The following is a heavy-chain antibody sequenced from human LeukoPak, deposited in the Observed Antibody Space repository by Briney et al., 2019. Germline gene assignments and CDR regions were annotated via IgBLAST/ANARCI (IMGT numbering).Heavy chain of an antibody. V-gene: IGHV4-39*07. CDR3: ARIGQARRDFDY. CDR2: IYYSGST. Sequence: SETLSLTCTVSGDSISTSNSYWGWIRQPPGKGLEWIGSIYYSGSTYYNPSLKSRVTISVDTSKNQFSLKLSSVTAADTAVYYCARIGQARRDFDYWGQGTLVTVSS. J-gene: IGHJ4*02. CDR1: GDSISTSNSY.